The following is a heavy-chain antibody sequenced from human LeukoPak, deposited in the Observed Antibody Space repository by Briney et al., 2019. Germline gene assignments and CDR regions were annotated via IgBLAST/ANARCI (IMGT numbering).Heavy chain of an antibody. V-gene: IGHV3-23*01. J-gene: IGHJ4*02. D-gene: IGHD3-10*01. CDR1: GFTFSTYA. Sequence: GGSLRLSCAASGFTFSTYAMSWVRQAPGKGLEWVSSVRGSGDTKYDADSLKGRFTISRDNSKNTVYLQMNSLRAEDTAIYYCARCRGLLDPFDYWGQGILVTVSS. CDR3: ARCRGLLDPFDY. CDR2: VRGSGDTK.